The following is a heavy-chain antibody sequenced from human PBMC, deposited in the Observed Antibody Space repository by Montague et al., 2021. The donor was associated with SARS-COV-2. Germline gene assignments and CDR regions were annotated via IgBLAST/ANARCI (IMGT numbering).Heavy chain of an antibody. D-gene: IGHD1-26*01. Sequence: SETLSLTCTVSGDSVSHDFWTWIRQPPGKGLEWIGYVYYSRSSSXXPSLRGRVSIAVDTSKNQFSLGLSTVTAADTAIYYCVRDPAPSGSGTFYDYWGQGTLVAVSS. CDR2: VYYSRSS. CDR1: GDSVSHDF. V-gene: IGHV4-59*02. J-gene: IGHJ4*02. CDR3: VRDPAPSGSGTFYDY.